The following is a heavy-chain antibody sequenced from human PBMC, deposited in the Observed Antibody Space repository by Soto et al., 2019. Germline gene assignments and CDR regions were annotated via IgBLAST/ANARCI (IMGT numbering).Heavy chain of an antibody. V-gene: IGHV3-48*02. Sequence: PGGSLRLSCAASGFTFSSYSMNWVRQAPGKGLEWVSYISSSSSTIYYADSVKGRFTISRDNAKNSLYLQMNSLRDEDTAVYYCARGGSSPSYYYYGMDVWGQGTTVTVSS. CDR2: ISSSSSTI. CDR3: ARGGSSPSYYYYGMDV. J-gene: IGHJ6*02. D-gene: IGHD6-6*01. CDR1: GFTFSSYS.